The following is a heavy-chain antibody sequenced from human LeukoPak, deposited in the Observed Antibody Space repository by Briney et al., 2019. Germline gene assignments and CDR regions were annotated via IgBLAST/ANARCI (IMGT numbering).Heavy chain of an antibody. CDR1: GFPFSRDS. D-gene: IGHD6-25*01. CDR3: ASDVGYKFDY. J-gene: IGHJ4*02. V-gene: IGHV3-74*01. CDR2: INPDGSTT. Sequence: GGSLRLSCAASGFPFSRDSMHWVRQSPGKGLVWLSRINPDGSTTNYADSVKGRFTISRDNAKNTLYLQMNSLGDEDTAVYYCASDVGYKFDYWGQGTLVTFSS.